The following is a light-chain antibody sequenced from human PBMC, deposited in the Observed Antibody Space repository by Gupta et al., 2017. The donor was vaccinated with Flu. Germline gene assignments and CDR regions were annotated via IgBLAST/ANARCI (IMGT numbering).Light chain of an antibody. J-gene: IGKJ1*01. CDR2: DAS. CDR1: QDISNY. CDR3: QQYDNLPSWT. V-gene: IGKV1-33*01. Sequence: DIQMTQSPSSLSASVGDRVTITCQASQDISNYLNWYQQKPGKAPKLLIYDASNWETGVPSRFSGSGSGKDVTFTISSRQQEEIATYYCQQYDNLPSWTFGQGTKVEIK.